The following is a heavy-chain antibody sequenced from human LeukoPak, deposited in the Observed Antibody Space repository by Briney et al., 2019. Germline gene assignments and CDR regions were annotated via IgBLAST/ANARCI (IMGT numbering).Heavy chain of an antibody. J-gene: IGHJ2*01. CDR3: AGSLFSNWYFDL. CDR1: GFTFSSHW. D-gene: IGHD3-10*02. CDR2: INSDGSST. V-gene: IGHV3-74*01. Sequence: QSGGSLRLSCATSGFTFSSHWMYWVRQAPGKGLVWVSRINSDGSSTSYADSVKGRFTISRDNAKNTLYVQMNSLRAEDTAVYYCAGSLFSNWYFDLWGRGTLVTVSS.